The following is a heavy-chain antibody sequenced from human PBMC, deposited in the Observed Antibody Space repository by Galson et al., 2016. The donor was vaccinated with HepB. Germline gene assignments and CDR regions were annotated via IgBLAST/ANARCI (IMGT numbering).Heavy chain of an antibody. V-gene: IGHV4-59*08. D-gene: IGHD1-26*01. CDR1: GGSISSYY. CDR2: IYYSGST. CDR3: ATYLGGIVRASDY. Sequence: ETLSLTCTVSGGSISSYYWGWIRQPPGKGLEWIGYIYYSGSTNYNPSLKSRVTISVDTSKNQFSLKLTSVTAADTAVYYCATYLGGIVRASDYWGQGTLVTVSS. J-gene: IGHJ4*02.